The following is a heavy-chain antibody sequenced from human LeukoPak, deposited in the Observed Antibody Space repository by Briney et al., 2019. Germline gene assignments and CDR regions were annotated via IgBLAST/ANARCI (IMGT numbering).Heavy chain of an antibody. CDR3: ARDHSSSGEGNWFDP. D-gene: IGHD6-6*01. CDR2: IIPIFGTA. V-gene: IGHV1-69*05. CDR1: GGTFSSYA. J-gene: IGHJ5*02. Sequence: SVKVSCKASGGTFSSYAIGWVRQAPGQGLEWMGRIIPIFGTANYAQKFQGRVTITTDESTSTAYMELSSLRSEDTAVYYCARDHSSSGEGNWFDPWGQGTLVTVSS.